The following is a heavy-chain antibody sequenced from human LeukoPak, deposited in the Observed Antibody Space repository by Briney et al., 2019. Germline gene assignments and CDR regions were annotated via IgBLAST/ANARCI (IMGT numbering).Heavy chain of an antibody. CDR1: GFTFSSYA. V-gene: IGHV3-23*01. J-gene: IGHJ4*02. CDR2: ISGSGGST. D-gene: IGHD3-22*01. CDR3: AKEYYYDSSGYCTIDY. Sequence: GRSLRLSCAASGFTFSSYAMSWVRQAPGKGLEWVSAISGSGGSTYYADSVKGRFTISRDNSKNTLYLQMNSLRAEDTAVYYCAKEYYYDSSGYCTIDYWGQGTLVTVSS.